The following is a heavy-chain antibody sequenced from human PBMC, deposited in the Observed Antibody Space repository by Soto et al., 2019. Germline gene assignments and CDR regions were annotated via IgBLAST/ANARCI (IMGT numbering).Heavy chain of an antibody. CDR1: GFTFFDYA. J-gene: IGHJ3*01. CDR3: AKDWSPRSTGDAFDS. D-gene: IGHD3-3*01. Sequence: EVQLLESGGGLAQPGGSLRLSCAASGFTFFDYAMTWVRQAPGKGLEWVSTISDGGARTNYADSVKGRFTISRDNYESTLYLHMNSLRGEDTAIYYCAKDWSPRSTGDAFDSWGQGAVVIVS. V-gene: IGHV3-23*01. CDR2: ISDGGART.